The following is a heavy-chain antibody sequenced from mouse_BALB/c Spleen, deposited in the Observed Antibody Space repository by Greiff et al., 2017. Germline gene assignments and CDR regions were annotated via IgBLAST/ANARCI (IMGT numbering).Heavy chain of an antibody. CDR2: ISSGGSYT. V-gene: IGHV5-9-4*01. D-gene: IGHD1-1*01. CDR1: GFTFSSYA. CDR3: ARDHYGSSWFAY. J-gene: IGHJ3*01. Sequence: EVKVVESGGGLVKPGGSLKLSCAASGFTFSSYAMSWVRQSPEKRLEWVAEISSGGSYTYYPDTVTGRFTISRDNAKNTLYLEMSSLRSEDTAMYYCARDHYGSSWFAYWGQGTLVTVSA.